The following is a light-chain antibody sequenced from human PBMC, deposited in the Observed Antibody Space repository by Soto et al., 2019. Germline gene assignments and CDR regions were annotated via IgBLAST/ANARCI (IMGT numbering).Light chain of an antibody. CDR1: QGISSY. J-gene: IGKJ3*01. Sequence: IQLTQSPSSLSASVGDRVTITCRASQGISSYLAWYQQKPGKAPKLLVYAASTLQSGVPSRFSGSGSGTDFTLIISSLQPEDFATCFCQQLNSYPVTFGPGTKVGIK. CDR2: AAS. V-gene: IGKV1-9*01. CDR3: QQLNSYPVT.